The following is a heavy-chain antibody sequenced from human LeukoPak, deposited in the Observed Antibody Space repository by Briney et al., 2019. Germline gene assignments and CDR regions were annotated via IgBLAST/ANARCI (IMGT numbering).Heavy chain of an antibody. D-gene: IGHD6-19*01. CDR1: GYTFTSYA. CDR2: INAGNGIT. Sequence: ASVKVSCKASGYTFTSYAMHWVRQAPGQRLEWMGWINAGNGITKYSQKFQGRVTITRDTSASTAYMELSSLRSEDAAVYYCARDRSSGWEGNWFDPWGQGTLVTVSS. J-gene: IGHJ5*02. V-gene: IGHV1-3*01. CDR3: ARDRSSGWEGNWFDP.